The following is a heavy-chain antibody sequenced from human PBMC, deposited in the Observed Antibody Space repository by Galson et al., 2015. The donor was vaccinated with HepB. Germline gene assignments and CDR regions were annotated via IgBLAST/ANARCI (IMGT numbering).Heavy chain of an antibody. D-gene: IGHD5-12*01. Sequence: SLRLSCAASGFAFSDYWMHWVRQAPGKGPVWVSQINGDGIITTYADSVKGRFTISRDNAQNTLYLQMNGLRAEDTAVYYCSRYSGYAFDYRGQGALVTVSS. V-gene: IGHV3-74*01. J-gene: IGHJ4*02. CDR1: GFAFSDYW. CDR3: SRYSGYAFDY. CDR2: INGDGIIT.